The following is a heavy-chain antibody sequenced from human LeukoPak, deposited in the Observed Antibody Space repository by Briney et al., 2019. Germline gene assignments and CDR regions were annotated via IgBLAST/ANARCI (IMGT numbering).Heavy chain of an antibody. CDR3: ARGASDSSGYYYEYYFDY. CDR1: GGSISSGGYY. CDR2: IYYSGST. J-gene: IGHJ4*02. D-gene: IGHD3-22*01. Sequence: SETLSLTCTVSGGSISSGGYYWSWIRQHPGKGLEWIGYIYYSGSTYYNPSLKSRVTISVDTSKNQFPLKLSSVTAADTAVYYCARGASDSSGYYYEYYFDYWGQGTLVPVSS. V-gene: IGHV4-31*03.